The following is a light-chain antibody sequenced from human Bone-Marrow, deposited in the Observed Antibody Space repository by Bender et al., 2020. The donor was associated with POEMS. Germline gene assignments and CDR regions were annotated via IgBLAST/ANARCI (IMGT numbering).Light chain of an antibody. J-gene: IGLJ3*02. CDR2: SSH. CDR1: SSNIGAHA. V-gene: IGLV1-44*01. CDR3: AFWDDSLNGWV. Sequence: QSVLTQPPSASGTPGQRVTISCSGGSSNIGAHAVNWYQHLPGTAPKLLIYSSHRRPSEVPDRFSGSRSGTSASLAISGVQSEDEADYYCAFWDDSLNGWVFGGGTELTVL.